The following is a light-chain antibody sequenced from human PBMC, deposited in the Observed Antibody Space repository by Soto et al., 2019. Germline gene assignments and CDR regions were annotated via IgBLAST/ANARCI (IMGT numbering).Light chain of an antibody. CDR3: WSYAVGRTYV. V-gene: IGLV2-23*01. Sequence: QSALTQPASVSGSPGQSITISCTGSSSDVGNYNLVSWYQQHPGKAPKLMIYEDSKWPSGVSNRFSGSKSGNTAYLTISGLQAEDEADYYCWSYAVGRTYVFGTGTKLTV. CDR2: EDS. J-gene: IGLJ1*01. CDR1: SSDVGNYNL.